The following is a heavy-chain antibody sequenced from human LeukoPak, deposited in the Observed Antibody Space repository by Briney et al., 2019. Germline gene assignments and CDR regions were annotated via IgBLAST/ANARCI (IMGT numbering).Heavy chain of an antibody. Sequence: GASVKVSCKASGYTFTSYAMHWVRQAPGQRLEWMGWINAGNGNTKYSQKFQGRVTITADESTSTAYMELSSLRSEDTAVYYCARGTGITGVYYYYYGMDVWGQGTTVTVSS. V-gene: IGHV1-3*01. J-gene: IGHJ6*02. D-gene: IGHD1-20*01. CDR2: INAGNGNT. CDR3: ARGTGITGVYYYYYGMDV. CDR1: GYTFTSYA.